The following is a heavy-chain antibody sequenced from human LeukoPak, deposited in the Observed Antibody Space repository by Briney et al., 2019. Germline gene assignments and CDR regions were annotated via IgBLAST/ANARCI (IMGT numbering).Heavy chain of an antibody. D-gene: IGHD2-15*01. V-gene: IGHV3-53*01. J-gene: IGHJ3*02. CDR3: ARDRRDCSGASCYADAFDI. CDR2: IHSDGRT. CDR1: GFTFSNYW. Sequence: GGSLRLSCAASGFTFSNYWMNWVRQAPGKGLEWVSVIHSDGRTYYGDSVKGRFTISRDNSKNTLYLQMNSLRAEDTAVYYCARDRRDCSGASCYADAFDIWGQGTMVTVSS.